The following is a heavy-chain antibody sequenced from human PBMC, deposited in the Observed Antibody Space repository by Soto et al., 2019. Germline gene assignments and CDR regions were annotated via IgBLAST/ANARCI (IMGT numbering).Heavy chain of an antibody. V-gene: IGHV3-9*01. CDR2: ISWNSGSI. CDR3: AKDLDNSGSMNYGMDV. Sequence: PWGSLRLSCAASGFTFDDYAMNWVRQAPGKGLEWVAGISWNSGSIDYADSVKGRFTISRDNARNSLYLQMNSLRAEDTALYYCAKDLDNSGSMNYGMDVWGQGTTLTVSS. J-gene: IGHJ6*02. CDR1: GFTFDDYA. D-gene: IGHD3-10*01.